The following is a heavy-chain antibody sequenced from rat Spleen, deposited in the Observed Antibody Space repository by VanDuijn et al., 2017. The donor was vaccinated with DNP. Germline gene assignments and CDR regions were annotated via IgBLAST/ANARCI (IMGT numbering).Heavy chain of an antibody. J-gene: IGHJ2*01. CDR3: GRRKNYGLSYYFDY. Sequence: EVQLVESGGGLVQPGRSLKLSCAASGFTFSNYDMAWVRQAPRKGLEWVASISPSGSNTNYRDSVKGRFTVSRDNAKSSLYLQMDSLRSEDTATYYCGRRKNYGLSYYFDYWGQGVMVTVSS. V-gene: IGHV5S23*01. CDR2: ISPSGSNT. D-gene: IGHD1-6*01. CDR1: GFTFSNYD.